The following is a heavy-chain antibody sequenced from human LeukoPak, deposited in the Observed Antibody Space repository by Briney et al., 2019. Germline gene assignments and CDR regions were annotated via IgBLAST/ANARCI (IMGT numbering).Heavy chain of an antibody. Sequence: ASVKVSCKASGYTFTSYGISWVRQAPGQGLEWMGWISAYNGNTNYAQKLQGRVTMTTDTSTSTAYMELRGLRYDDTALYYGAGDHWELELSDYWGQGTLVTVSS. J-gene: IGHJ4*02. V-gene: IGHV1-18*01. CDR2: ISAYNGNT. D-gene: IGHD1-7*01. CDR1: GYTFTSYG. CDR3: AGDHWELELSDY.